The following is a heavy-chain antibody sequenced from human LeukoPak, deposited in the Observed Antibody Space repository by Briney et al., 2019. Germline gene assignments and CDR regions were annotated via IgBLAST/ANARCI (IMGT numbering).Heavy chain of an antibody. CDR3: AREYLKDSSSYFDY. J-gene: IGHJ4*02. V-gene: IGHV1-69*04. CDR1: GGPFSSYT. Sequence: GSSVKVSCKAPGGPFSSYTISWVRPAPGQGLEWMGRIIPILGIANYTQKFQGRVTITADKSTSTVYMELRSLRSEDTAVYYCAREYLKDSSSYFDYWGQGTLVTVSS. CDR2: IIPILGIA. D-gene: IGHD6-6*01.